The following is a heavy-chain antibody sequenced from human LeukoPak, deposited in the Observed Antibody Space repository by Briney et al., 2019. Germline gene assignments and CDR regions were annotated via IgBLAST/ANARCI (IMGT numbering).Heavy chain of an antibody. J-gene: IGHJ4*02. V-gene: IGHV1-2*02. CDR3: ARVHTSGLIY. CDR2: INPNSGVT. CDR1: GYSFTLYS. Sequence: ASVNVSCKASGYSFTLYSMHWVGQAPGQGLEGMGWINPNSGVTNYAQQLQGRVTMTRDTSITTAYIELSGLRSDDTAVYYCARVHTSGLIYWGQGTLVTVSS. D-gene: IGHD6-19*01.